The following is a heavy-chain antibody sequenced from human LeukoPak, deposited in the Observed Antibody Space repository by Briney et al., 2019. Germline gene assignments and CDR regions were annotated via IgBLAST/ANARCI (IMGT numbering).Heavy chain of an antibody. D-gene: IGHD2-8*01. CDR2: INPNSGGT. Sequence: ASVKVSCKASGYTFTGYYMHWVRQAPGQGLEWVGWINPNSGGTNYAQKFQGRVTMTRDTSISTAYMELSRLRSDDTAVYYCARPQGYCTNGVCYSYYYYGMDVWGQGTTVTVSS. CDR1: GYTFTGYY. J-gene: IGHJ6*02. CDR3: ARPQGYCTNGVCYSYYYYGMDV. V-gene: IGHV1-2*02.